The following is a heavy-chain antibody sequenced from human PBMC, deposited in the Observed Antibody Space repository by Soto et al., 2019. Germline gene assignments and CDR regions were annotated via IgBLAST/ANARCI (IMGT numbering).Heavy chain of an antibody. CDR1: GYSFTSYW. D-gene: IGHD6-6*01. V-gene: IGHV5-51*01. J-gene: IGHJ6*03. CDR2: IYPGDSDT. Sequence: GESLKISCKGSGYSFTSYWIGWVRQMPGKGLEWMGIIYPGDSDTRYSPSFQGQVTISADKSISTAYLQWSSLKASDTAMYYCARHHLDSSSSYYYYYMDVWGKGTTVTVSS. CDR3: ARHHLDSSSSYYYYYMDV.